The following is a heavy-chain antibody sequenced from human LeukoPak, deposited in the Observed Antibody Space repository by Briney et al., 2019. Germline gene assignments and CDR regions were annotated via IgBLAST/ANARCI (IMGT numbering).Heavy chain of an antibody. J-gene: IGHJ4*02. V-gene: IGHV3-23*01. D-gene: IGHD3-10*01. Sequence: GGSLRLSCAASGFTFSNYAINWVRQAPGKGLEWVSAMSGSGGDTYYADSVKGRFTISRDNSKNTLYLQMNSLRAEDTAVYYCAKGVRRAGGHFDYWGQGTLVTVSA. CDR2: MSGSGGDT. CDR3: AKGVRRAGGHFDY. CDR1: GFTFSNYA.